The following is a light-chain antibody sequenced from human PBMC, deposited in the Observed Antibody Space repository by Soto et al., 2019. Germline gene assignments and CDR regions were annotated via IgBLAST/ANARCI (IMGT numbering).Light chain of an antibody. V-gene: IGKV1-9*01. Sequence: DIPLTQSPSFLSASAGDRVTITCRARQGISNFLAWYQQKPGKAPKLLIYAASTLQSGVPSRFSGSGSGTEFTLTISSLQPEDFATYYCQQLNSYLFTFGPGTKVDIK. CDR2: AAS. CDR1: QGISNF. CDR3: QQLNSYLFT. J-gene: IGKJ3*01.